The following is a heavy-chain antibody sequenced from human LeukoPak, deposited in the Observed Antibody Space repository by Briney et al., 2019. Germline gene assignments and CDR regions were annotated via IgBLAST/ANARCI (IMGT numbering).Heavy chain of an antibody. CDR1: GFTFSDYY. CDR3: ASRSGSYFNWYFDL. Sequence: PGGSLRLSCAASGFTFSDYYMSWISQAPGKGLEWVSYISSSGSTIYYADSVKGRFTISRDNAKNSLYLQMNSLRAEDTAVYYCASRSGSYFNWYFDLWGRGTLVTVSS. J-gene: IGHJ2*01. V-gene: IGHV3-11*01. D-gene: IGHD1-26*01. CDR2: ISSSGSTI.